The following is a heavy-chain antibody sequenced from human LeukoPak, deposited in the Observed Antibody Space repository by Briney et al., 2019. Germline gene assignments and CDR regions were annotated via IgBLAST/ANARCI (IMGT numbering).Heavy chain of an antibody. J-gene: IGHJ4*02. D-gene: IGHD2-15*01. CDR3: ARHSGGRVVVAAKGFDY. CDR1: GGSIGSTSYY. CDR2: IYYSGST. Sequence: SETLSLTCTVSGGSIGSTSYYWGWIRQPRGTGLEWIDSIYYSGSTYYNASLKSRVTISVDTSKTQFSLKLSSVTAADTAVYYCARHSGGRVVVAAKGFDYWGQGTLVTVSS. V-gene: IGHV4-39*01.